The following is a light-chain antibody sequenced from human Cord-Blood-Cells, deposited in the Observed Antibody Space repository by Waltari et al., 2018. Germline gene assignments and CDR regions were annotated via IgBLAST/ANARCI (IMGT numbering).Light chain of an antibody. J-gene: IGKJ1*01. Sequence: EIVMTQSPATLSVSPGERATLSCRASQSVSSNLAWYQQKPGQAPRLLIYGASTRANGIPPMASGSGSVTEFPLTTSSLQSEDFAVYYCQQYNNWPPVGIPWTFGQGTKVEIK. CDR1: QSVSSN. V-gene: IGKV3-15*01. CDR3: QQYNNWPPVGIPWT. CDR2: GAS.